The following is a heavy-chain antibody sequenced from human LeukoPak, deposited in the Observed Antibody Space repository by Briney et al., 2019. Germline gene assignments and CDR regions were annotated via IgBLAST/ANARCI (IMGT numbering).Heavy chain of an antibody. D-gene: IGHD4-11*01. CDR3: AKEQTREKGDSAGIFDY. V-gene: IGHV3-23*01. Sequence: GGSLRLSCAASGFTFRSYAMSWVRQAPGKGLEWVSAVGGSGGDTYYADSVKGRFTISRDNSKNTLYLQMNSLRAEDTAVYYCAKEQTREKGDSAGIFDYWGQGTLVTVSS. CDR1: GFTFRSYA. J-gene: IGHJ4*02. CDR2: VGGSGGDT.